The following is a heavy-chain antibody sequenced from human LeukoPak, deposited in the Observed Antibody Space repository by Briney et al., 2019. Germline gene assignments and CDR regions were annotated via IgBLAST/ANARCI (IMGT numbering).Heavy chain of an antibody. V-gene: IGHV4-38-2*02. CDR2: IYHSGNT. Sequence: PSETLSLTCGVSVFSISSGYYWGWIRQPPGKGLEWIGSIYHSGNTFYNPSLKSRVTISVDTSKNQLSLKLKFVTAADTAMYYCARDLWFGESRGGYWGQGTLVTVSS. D-gene: IGHD3-10*01. J-gene: IGHJ4*02. CDR3: ARDLWFGESRGGY. CDR1: VFSISSGYY.